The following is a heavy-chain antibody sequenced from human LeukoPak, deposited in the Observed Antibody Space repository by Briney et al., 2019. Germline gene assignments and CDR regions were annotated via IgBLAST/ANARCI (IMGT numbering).Heavy chain of an antibody. J-gene: IGHJ6*02. Sequence: GGSLRLSCAASGFTFSNAWMSWVRQAPGKGLGWVGRIKSKTDGGTTDYAAPVKGRFTISRDDSKNTLYLQMNSLKTEDTAVYYCTTAPTGPWDYYYGMDVWGQGTTVTVSS. CDR1: GFTFSNAW. V-gene: IGHV3-15*01. D-gene: IGHD1-14*01. CDR2: IKSKTDGGTT. CDR3: TTAPTGPWDYYYGMDV.